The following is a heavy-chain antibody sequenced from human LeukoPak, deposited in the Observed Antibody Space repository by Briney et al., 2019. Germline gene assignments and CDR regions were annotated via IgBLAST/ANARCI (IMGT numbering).Heavy chain of an antibody. CDR3: ATAYNSDY. CDR1: GYTFTNHW. CDR2: IYPGDSDI. D-gene: IGHD1-14*01. Sequence: GESLKISCKGSGYTFTNHWIGWVRQMPGKGLDWMGIIYPGDSDIRYSPSFQGQVTISADKSISTAYLQWNSLKASDTAMYYCATAYNSDYWGQGTLVTVSS. V-gene: IGHV5-51*01. J-gene: IGHJ4*02.